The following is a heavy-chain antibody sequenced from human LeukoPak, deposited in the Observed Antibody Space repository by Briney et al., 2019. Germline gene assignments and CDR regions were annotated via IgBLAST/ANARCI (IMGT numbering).Heavy chain of an antibody. V-gene: IGHV3-7*01. CDR1: GFTFSSYW. J-gene: IGHJ4*02. CDR3: ARDSSSGWYDYFDY. D-gene: IGHD6-19*01. CDR2: IKQDGSEK. Sequence: GGSLRLSCAASGFTFSSYWMSWVRQARGKGLEWVANIKQDGSEKYYVDSVKVRFTISRDNAKNSLYLQMNSLRAEDTAVYYCARDSSSGWYDYFDYWGQGTLVTVSS.